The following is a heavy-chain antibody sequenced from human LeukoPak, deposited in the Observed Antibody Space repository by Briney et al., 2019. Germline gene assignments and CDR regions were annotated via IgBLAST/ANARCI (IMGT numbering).Heavy chain of an antibody. CDR2: ISSSSSYI. D-gene: IGHD2-2*01. CDR1: GFTFSSYS. V-gene: IGHV3-21*01. CDR3: ARDSDQLLSSFDY. J-gene: IGHJ4*02. Sequence: GGSLRLSCAASGFTFSSYSMNWVRQAPGKGLEWVSSISSSSSYIYYADSVKGRFTISRDNAKNSLYLQMNSLRAEDTAVYYCARDSDQLLSSFDYWGQGTLVTVSS.